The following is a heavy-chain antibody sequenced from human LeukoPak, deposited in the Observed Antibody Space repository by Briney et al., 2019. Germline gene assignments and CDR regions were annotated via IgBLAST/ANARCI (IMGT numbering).Heavy chain of an antibody. J-gene: IGHJ6*02. D-gene: IGHD4-17*01. Sequence: GGSLRLSCAASGFTFSSYAMSWVRQAPGKGLEWVSAISGSGGSTYYADSVKGRFTISRDNSKNTLYLQMNSLGAEDTAVYYCAKRVTTNYYYGMDVWGQGTTVTVSS. CDR1: GFTFSSYA. CDR2: ISGSGGST. V-gene: IGHV3-23*01. CDR3: AKRVTTNYYYGMDV.